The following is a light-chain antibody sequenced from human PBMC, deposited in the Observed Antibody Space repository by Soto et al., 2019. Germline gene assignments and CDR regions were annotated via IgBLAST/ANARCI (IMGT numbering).Light chain of an antibody. V-gene: IGLV1-44*01. CDR3: AAWDDNLNGVV. CDR1: SSNIGSNT. J-gene: IGLJ2*01. CDR2: SNN. Sequence: QSVLTQPPSASGTPGQRVTISCSGSSSNIGSNTVNWYQQVPGTAPKLLIYSNNQRPSGVPDRFSGSKSGTSASLAISGLQSEDEAAYYCAAWDDNLNGVVFGGGTKVTVL.